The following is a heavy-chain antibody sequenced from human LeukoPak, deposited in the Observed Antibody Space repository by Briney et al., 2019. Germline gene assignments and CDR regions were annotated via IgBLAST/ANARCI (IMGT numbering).Heavy chain of an antibody. D-gene: IGHD3-16*01. V-gene: IGHV3-48*01. CDR3: AREGLISDAFDI. CDR2: ISSSSSTI. J-gene: IGHJ3*02. Sequence: PGGSLRLSCAASGFTFSSYRMNCVRQAPGKGLEWLSYISSSSSTIYYADSVKARFTISRHNSKNTLYLQMNRLKVEETAGYYCAREGLISDAFDIWGQGKMVTVSS. CDR1: GFTFSSYR.